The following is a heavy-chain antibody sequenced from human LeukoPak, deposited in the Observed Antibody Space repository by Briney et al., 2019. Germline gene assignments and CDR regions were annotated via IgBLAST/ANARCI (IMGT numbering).Heavy chain of an antibody. J-gene: IGHJ4*02. Sequence: SETLSLTCTVSGGSISSYYWSWIRQPPGKGLEWIGYIYYSGSTNYNPSLKSRVTISVDTSKNQFSLKLNSVTAADTAVYYCASQSRSWHDFDYWGQGTLVTVSS. V-gene: IGHV4-59*08. D-gene: IGHD6-13*01. CDR2: IYYSGST. CDR3: ASQSRSWHDFDY. CDR1: GGSISSYY.